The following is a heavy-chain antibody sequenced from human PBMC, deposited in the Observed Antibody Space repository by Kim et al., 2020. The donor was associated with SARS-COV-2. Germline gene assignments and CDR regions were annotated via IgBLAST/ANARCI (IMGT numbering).Heavy chain of an antibody. CDR2: INTNTGNP. Sequence: ASVKVSCKASGYTFTSYAMNWVRQAPGQGLEWMGWINTNTGNPTYAQGFTGRFVFSLDTSVSTAYLQISSLKAEDTAVYYCARDYWNRGYYYVDVWGKGTTVTVSS. CDR3: ARDYWNRGYYYVDV. V-gene: IGHV7-4-1*02. CDR1: GYTFTSYA. D-gene: IGHD1-1*01. J-gene: IGHJ6*03.